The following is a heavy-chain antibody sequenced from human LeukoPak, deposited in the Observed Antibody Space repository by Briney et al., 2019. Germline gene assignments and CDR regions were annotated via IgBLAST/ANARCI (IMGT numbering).Heavy chain of an antibody. J-gene: IGHJ5*02. D-gene: IGHD1-1*01. CDR3: ARETISNWFDP. V-gene: IGHV4-30-2*01. CDR2: IYHSGST. Sequence: PSETLSLTCAVSGGSISSGGYSWSWIRQPPGKGLEWIGYIYHSGSTYYNPSLKSRVTISVDRSKNQFSLKLSSVTAADTAVYYCARETISNWFDPWGQETLVTVSS. CDR1: GGSISSGGYS.